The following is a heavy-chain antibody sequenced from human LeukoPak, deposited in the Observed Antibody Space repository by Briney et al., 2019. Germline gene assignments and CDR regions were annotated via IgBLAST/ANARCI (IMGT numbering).Heavy chain of an antibody. J-gene: IGHJ3*02. CDR2: IYYSGST. Sequence: SETLSLTCTVSGGSISSYYWSWIRQPPGKGLEWIGYIYYSGSTNYNPSLKSRVTISVDTSKNQFSLKLSSVTAADTAVYYCARKVDLSYDSGGDAFDIWGQGTMVTVSS. D-gene: IGHD3-22*01. CDR3: ARKVDLSYDSGGDAFDI. V-gene: IGHV4-59*01. CDR1: GGSISSYY.